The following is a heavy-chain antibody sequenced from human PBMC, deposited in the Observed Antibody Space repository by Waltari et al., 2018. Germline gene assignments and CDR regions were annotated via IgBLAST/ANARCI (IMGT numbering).Heavy chain of an antibody. CDR1: GDPTSSPDF. D-gene: IGHD2-15*01. V-gene: IGHV4-4*01. CDR3: ARDRGRGLYLDT. J-gene: IGHJ2*01. Sequence: QIQESGPGLVKPSETLSLISAVSGDPTSSPDFWSWLRQSPGKGLEWIGQVHNSGRTNYSPSFASRVTVSIDTSTFHFALKVTSATAADTALYGCARDRGRGLYLDTWGRGILVTVSP. CDR2: VHNSGRT.